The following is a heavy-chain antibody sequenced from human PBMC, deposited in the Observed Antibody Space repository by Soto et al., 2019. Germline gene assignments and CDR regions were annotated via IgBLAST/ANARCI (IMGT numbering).Heavy chain of an antibody. CDR2: ISDDGSNK. CDR1: GYTFSNYL. CDR3: AILVY. V-gene: IGHV3-30*03. J-gene: IGHJ4*02. D-gene: IGHD3-3*01. Sequence: GGSLRLSCAASGYTFSNYLMYWVRQAPGKGLECVAVISDDGSNKHYADSVKGRFTISRDNSKNTLDLQMNSLRAEDTAMYFCAILVYWGQGTLVTVSS.